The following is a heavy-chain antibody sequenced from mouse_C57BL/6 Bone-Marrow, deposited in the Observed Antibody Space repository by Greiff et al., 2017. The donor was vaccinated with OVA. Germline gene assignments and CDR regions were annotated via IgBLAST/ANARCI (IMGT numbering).Heavy chain of an antibody. CDR1: GYTFTSYG. J-gene: IGHJ2*01. CDR3: ARVGGDLLLRPYFDY. CDR2: IYPRSGNT. V-gene: IGHV1-81*01. D-gene: IGHD1-1*01. Sequence: VQLQQSGAELARPGASVKLSCKASGYTFTSYGISWVKQRTGQGLEWIGEIYPRSGNTYYNEKFKGKATLTADKSSSTAYMELRSLTSEDSAVYFCARVGGDLLLRPYFDYWGQGTTLTVSS.